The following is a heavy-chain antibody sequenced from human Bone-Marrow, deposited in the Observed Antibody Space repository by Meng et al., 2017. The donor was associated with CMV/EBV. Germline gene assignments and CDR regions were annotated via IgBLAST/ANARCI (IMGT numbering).Heavy chain of an antibody. Sequence: GGSLRLSCAASGFTFSSYAMHWVRQAPGKGLEWVAVISYDGSNKYYADSVKGRFTISRDNAKNSLYLQMNSLRAEDTAVYYCARDQDSYYDFWSGYYRSNYYFDYWGQGTLVTVSS. CDR3: ARDQDSYYDFWSGYYRSNYYFDY. J-gene: IGHJ4*02. CDR1: GFTFSSYA. CDR2: ISYDGSNK. D-gene: IGHD3-3*01. V-gene: IGHV3-30-3*01.